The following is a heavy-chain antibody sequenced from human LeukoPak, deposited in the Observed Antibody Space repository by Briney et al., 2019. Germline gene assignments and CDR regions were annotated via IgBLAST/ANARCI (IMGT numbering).Heavy chain of an antibody. D-gene: IGHD3-10*01. CDR2: IYYRVTS. CDR1: GDSLSTYH. V-gene: IGHV4-59*01. Sequence: KPSETLSLTCTVSGDSLSTYHWSWTRQPPGKGLGWSGYIYYRVTSDYHPSLKSRVTMSVDMSTRQISLKLSSVTAADTAVYYCARPVGGDGSGSLWGPGALVTVSS. J-gene: IGHJ4*02. CDR3: ARPVGGDGSGSL.